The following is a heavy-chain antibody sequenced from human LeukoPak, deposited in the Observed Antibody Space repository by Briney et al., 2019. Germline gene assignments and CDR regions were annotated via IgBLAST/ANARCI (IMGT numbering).Heavy chain of an antibody. D-gene: IGHD3-10*01. V-gene: IGHV4-4*07. J-gene: IGHJ4*02. Sequence: PSETLSLTCTVSGASISSYYWGWIRQPAGKGLEWIGHIHISGSTNYNPSLKSRVIMSLDTSKNQVSLKLNSVTAADTAVYYCAKEGMIQGVIDYWGQGALVTVSS. CDR3: AKEGMIQGVIDY. CDR1: GASISSYY. CDR2: IHISGST.